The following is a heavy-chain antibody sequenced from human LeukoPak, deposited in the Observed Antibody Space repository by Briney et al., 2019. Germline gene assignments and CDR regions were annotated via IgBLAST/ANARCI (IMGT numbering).Heavy chain of an antibody. CDR2: VRSSGSS. CDR1: GGSISTYY. V-gene: IGHV4-59*01. Sequence: SETLSLTCTVSGGSISTYYWSWIRQPPGEGLEWLGYVRSSGSSNYNPSLKSRVAILVDTPKNQFTLKLSSVTAADTAVYYCARGVLVGATGHHFAYWGQGTLVTVSS. J-gene: IGHJ4*02. D-gene: IGHD2-8*02. CDR3: ARGVLVGATGHHFAY.